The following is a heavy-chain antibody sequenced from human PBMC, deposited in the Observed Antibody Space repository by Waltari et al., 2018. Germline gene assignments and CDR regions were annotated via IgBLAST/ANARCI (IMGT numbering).Heavy chain of an antibody. CDR2: IYSSGST. V-gene: IGHV4-39*07. CDR1: GGSSSSSSYY. D-gene: IGHD3-22*01. J-gene: IGHJ3*02. Sequence: QLQLQESGPGLVKPSETLSLTCTVSGGSSSSSSYYWGWIRQPPGKGLEWIGSIYSSGSTYYNPSLKSRVTISVDTSKNQFSLKLSSVTAADTAVYYCARRGNYYDSSGYFDAFDIWGQGTMVTVSS. CDR3: ARRGNYYDSSGYFDAFDI.